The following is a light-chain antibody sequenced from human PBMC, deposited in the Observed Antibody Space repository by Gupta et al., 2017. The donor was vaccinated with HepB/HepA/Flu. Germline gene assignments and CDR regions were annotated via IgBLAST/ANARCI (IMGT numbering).Light chain of an antibody. CDR1: HSNIGSNT. J-gene: IGLJ2*01. Sequence: QSVLTQPPSASGTPGQTVTISCPGSHSNIGSNTFTWYQHLPGTAPKLLIYTNDKRPSGVPGRFSASKSGTSASLAISGLQSEDEAEYYCASWDNTLKAPIFGGGTKLTVL. V-gene: IGLV1-44*01. CDR3: ASWDNTLKAPI. CDR2: TND.